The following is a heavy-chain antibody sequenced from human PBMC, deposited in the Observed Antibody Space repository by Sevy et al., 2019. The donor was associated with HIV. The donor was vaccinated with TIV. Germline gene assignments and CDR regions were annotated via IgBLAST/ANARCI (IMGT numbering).Heavy chain of an antibody. Sequence: GSLRLSCAASGFTFSSYGMHWVRQAPGKGLEWVAVIWHDGGNKYNADSVKGRFTISRDNSKNTLYLQMNSLRAEDTAVYYCARESGYSSGWNLDNWFDPWGQGTLVTVSS. V-gene: IGHV3-33*01. J-gene: IGHJ5*02. D-gene: IGHD6-19*01. CDR2: IWHDGGNK. CDR3: ARESGYSSGWNLDNWFDP. CDR1: GFTFSSYG.